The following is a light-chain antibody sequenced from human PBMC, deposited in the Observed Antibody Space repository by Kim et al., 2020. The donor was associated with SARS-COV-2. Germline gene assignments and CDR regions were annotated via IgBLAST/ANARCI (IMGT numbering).Light chain of an antibody. J-gene: IGLJ3*02. V-gene: IGLV3-19*01. CDR2: GKN. CDR1: SLRSYY. CDR3: NSRDSSGKNWV. Sequence: AVGQTVRITCQGDSLRSYYASWYQQKPGQAPVLVIYGKNNRPSGIPDRFSGSSSGNTASLTITGAQAEDEADYYCNSRDSSGKNWVFGGGTKVTVL.